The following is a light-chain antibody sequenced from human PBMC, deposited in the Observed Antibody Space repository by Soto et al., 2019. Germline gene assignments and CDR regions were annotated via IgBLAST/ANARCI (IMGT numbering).Light chain of an antibody. V-gene: IGKV1-5*01. CDR3: QQYNTYSSWT. Sequence: DIQMTQSPSTLSASVGDRVTITCRASQSVTWYLGWYQQKPGKAPNLLIYDVSILESGVPSRFSGSGSGTEFTLTISSLQADDFATYYCQQYNTYSSWTFGQGTKVEI. J-gene: IGKJ1*01. CDR2: DVS. CDR1: QSVTWY.